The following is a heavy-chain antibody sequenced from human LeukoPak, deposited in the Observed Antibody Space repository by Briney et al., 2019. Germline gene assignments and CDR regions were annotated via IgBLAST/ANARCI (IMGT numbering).Heavy chain of an antibody. Sequence: GGSLRLSCAVSRFSFSNSWMHWVRQTPGKGLEWVSSIRGDGGDTTYADSVKGRFTISRDNAKNTLYLQMNSLRADDTAVYYCAAEHDGFDIWGQGTMVTVSS. CDR2: IRGDGGDT. CDR1: RFSFSNSW. V-gene: IGHV3-74*01. CDR3: AAEHDGFDI. J-gene: IGHJ3*02.